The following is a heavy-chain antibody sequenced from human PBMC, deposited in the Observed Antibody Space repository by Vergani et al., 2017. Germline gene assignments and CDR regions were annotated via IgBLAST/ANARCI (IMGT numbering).Heavy chain of an antibody. CDR2: IYYSGST. J-gene: IGHJ4*02. CDR3: ARVGEIAVAGGSDY. V-gene: IGHV4-39*07. CDR1: GGSIRSTFYY. D-gene: IGHD6-19*01. Sequence: QLQLQESDPGLVKPSETLSLTCTVSGGSIRSTFYYWGWIRQPPGKGLEWIGTIYYSGSTYYNPSLKSRVTISVDTSKNQFSLKLSSVTAADTAVYYCARVGEIAVAGGSDYWGQGTLVTVSS.